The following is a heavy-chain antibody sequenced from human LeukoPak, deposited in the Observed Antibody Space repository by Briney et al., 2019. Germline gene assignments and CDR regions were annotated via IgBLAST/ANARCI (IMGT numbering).Heavy chain of an antibody. CDR2: IYYSGST. Sequence: SETLSLTCTVSGGSISSSTYYWGWIRQPPGKGLEWIGSIYYSGSTYNNPSLKSRVTIFVDTSKDQFSLKLSSVTATDTAVYYCARTYGDYDDAFDVWGQGTMVTVSS. V-gene: IGHV4-39*01. J-gene: IGHJ3*01. CDR3: ARTYGDYDDAFDV. CDR1: GGSISSSTYY. D-gene: IGHD4-17*01.